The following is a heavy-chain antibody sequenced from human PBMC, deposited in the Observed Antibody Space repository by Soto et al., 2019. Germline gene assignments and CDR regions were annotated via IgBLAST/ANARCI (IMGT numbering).Heavy chain of an antibody. J-gene: IGHJ4*02. CDR2: ISWNSVTI. D-gene: IGHD3-10*01. CDR1: GFTFEDYA. V-gene: IGHV3-9*01. CDR3: AKIHYGSGNYYLHY. Sequence: ALRLSCAASGFTFEDYAMHWVRQPPGKGLEWVSGISWNSVTIDYADSVKGRFTISRDSAKNSLYLQMNSLRAEDTALYYCAKIHYGSGNYYLHYCGQGTLVTV.